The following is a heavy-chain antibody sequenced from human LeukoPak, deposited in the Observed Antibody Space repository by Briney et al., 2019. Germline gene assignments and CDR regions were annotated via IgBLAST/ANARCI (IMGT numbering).Heavy chain of an antibody. V-gene: IGHV3-48*04. Sequence: GGSLRLSSAASGFTFSSYAMSWVRKPPEEGLEWLSYISPSGTTTYCADSVQGRITISRDNAKNSLYLQMSSLRAEDTDLYYCARGHHGLEFWGQGTMVTVSS. J-gene: IGHJ6*02. CDR3: ARGHHGLEF. CDR2: ISPSGTTT. CDR1: GFTFSSYA.